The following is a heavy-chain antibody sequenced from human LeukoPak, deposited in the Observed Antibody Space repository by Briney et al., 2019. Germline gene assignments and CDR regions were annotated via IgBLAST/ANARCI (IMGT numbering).Heavy chain of an antibody. CDR1: GGSFSGYY. CDR2: VYYSGST. J-gene: IGHJ4*02. CDR3: ARGDTRGWAHYFDS. D-gene: IGHD6-19*01. V-gene: IGHV4-59*01. Sequence: PSETLSLTCAVYGGSFSGYYWSWIRQPPGKGLEWIGYVYYSGSTSYNPSLKSRVTMSVDTSNNQFSLRLDSVTAADTAVYFCARGDTRGWAHYFDSWGQGTLVTVSS.